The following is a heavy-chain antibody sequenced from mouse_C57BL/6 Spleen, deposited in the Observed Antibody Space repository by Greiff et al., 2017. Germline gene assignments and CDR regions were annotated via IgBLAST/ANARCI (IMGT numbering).Heavy chain of an antibody. J-gene: IGHJ2*01. D-gene: IGHD3-2*02. V-gene: IGHV5-6*01. CDR3: ARRGDSSGYDY. Sequence: EVQGVESGGDLVKPGGSLKLSCAASGFTFSSYGMSWVRQTPDKRLEWVATISSGGSYTYYPDSVKGRFTISRDNAKNTLYLQMSSLKSEDTAMYYCARRGDSSGYDYWGQGTTLTVSS. CDR2: ISSGGSYT. CDR1: GFTFSSYG.